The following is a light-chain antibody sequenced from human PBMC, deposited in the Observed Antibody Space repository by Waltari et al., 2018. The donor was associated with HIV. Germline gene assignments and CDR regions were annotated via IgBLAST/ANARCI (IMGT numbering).Light chain of an antibody. CDR3: GTWDSSLSVWV. V-gene: IGLV1-51*02. Sequence: QSVLTQPPSVSAAPGQKVTISCSGSSSNIGNNYVSWYQQLPGTAPNLLIYEINKRPSGIPDRFSGSKAGTSATLGITGLQTGDEADYYCGTWDSSLSVWVFGGGTKLTVL. J-gene: IGLJ3*02. CDR1: SSNIGNNY. CDR2: EIN.